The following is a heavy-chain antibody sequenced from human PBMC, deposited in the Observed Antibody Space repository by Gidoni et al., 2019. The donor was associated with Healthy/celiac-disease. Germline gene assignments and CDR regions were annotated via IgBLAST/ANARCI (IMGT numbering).Heavy chain of an antibody. CDR2: IYYSGST. Sequence: QVQLQESVPGLVKPSQTLSLPCPFSGRSISSAGYYWSWIRQHPGKGLEWIGYIYYSGSTYYNPSLKSRVTISGDTSKNQCSLKLSSVTAADTAVYYCARSPRTYYYDSSGYFLSIYVDYWGQGTLVTVSS. D-gene: IGHD3-22*01. V-gene: IGHV4-31*03. CDR1: GRSISSAGYY. CDR3: ARSPRTYYYDSSGYFLSIYVDY. J-gene: IGHJ4*02.